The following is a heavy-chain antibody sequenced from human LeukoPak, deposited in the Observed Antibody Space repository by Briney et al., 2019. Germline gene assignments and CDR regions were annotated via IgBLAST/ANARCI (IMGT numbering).Heavy chain of an antibody. D-gene: IGHD6-13*01. CDR3: AITRIPAGT. V-gene: IGHV3-23*01. CDR2: ISGDGGTT. CDR1: GFTFSSYA. J-gene: IGHJ4*02. Sequence: GGSLRLSCAASGFTFSSYAMTWVRQAPGKGLEWVSTISGDGGTTFYADSVKGRFTISRDNSKNTLFLQMNSLRTEDTAVYFCAITRIPAGTWGQGTLVTVSP.